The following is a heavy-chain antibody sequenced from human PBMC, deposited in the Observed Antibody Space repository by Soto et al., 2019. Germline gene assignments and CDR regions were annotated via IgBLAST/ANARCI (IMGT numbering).Heavy chain of an antibody. CDR1: GFSFSNHA. Sequence: EVQLLESGGGSVPPGGSLRLSCAASGFSFSNHAMNWVRQAPGKGLEWVSAISSSGDRTYYADSVKGRFTISRDNSKNTLYLQLNSLRAEDTAVYYCARLPSPNYFDSSGFDYWGQGTLVSVSS. CDR3: ARLPSPNYFDSSGFDY. V-gene: IGHV3-23*01. D-gene: IGHD3-22*01. J-gene: IGHJ4*02. CDR2: ISSSGDRT.